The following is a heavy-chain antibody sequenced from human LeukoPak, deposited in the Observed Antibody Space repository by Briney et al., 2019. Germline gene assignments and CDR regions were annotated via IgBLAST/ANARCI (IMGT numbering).Heavy chain of an antibody. Sequence: SETLSLTCTVSGGSISSNCWNWIQQPPGKGLEWIGYSCSSGSTNYNPSLMSRVTISVDTSKKQFSLRLISVTAADTAVYYCARHQHQLVTGYDYWGQGTLVTVSS. CDR3: ARHQHQLVTGYDY. CDR2: SCSSGST. V-gene: IGHV4-59*08. D-gene: IGHD6-13*01. J-gene: IGHJ4*02. CDR1: GGSISSNC.